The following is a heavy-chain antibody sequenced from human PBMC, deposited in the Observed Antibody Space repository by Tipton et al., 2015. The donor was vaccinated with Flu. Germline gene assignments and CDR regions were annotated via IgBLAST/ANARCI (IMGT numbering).Heavy chain of an antibody. CDR3: ARAPGGSQLNYYFDL. D-gene: IGHD2-15*01. CDR2: ISWNSGKI. V-gene: IGHV3-9*01. CDR1: GFTFGDYA. Sequence: SLRLSCEASGFTFGDYAMYWVRQAPGQGLECVSGISWNSGKIVYADSVKGRFTISRDNAKNSLSLQMNSLRAEDTALYYCARAPGGSQLNYYFDLWGRGILVTVSS. J-gene: IGHJ2*01.